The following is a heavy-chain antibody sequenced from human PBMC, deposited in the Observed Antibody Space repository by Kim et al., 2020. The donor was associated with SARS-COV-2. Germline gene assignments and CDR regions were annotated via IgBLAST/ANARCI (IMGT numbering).Heavy chain of an antibody. CDR2: INSGGTT. CDR3: GRTLVLNWS. CDR1: GFTVSNNE. V-gene: IGHV3-66*01. D-gene: IGHD2-8*02. J-gene: IGHJ5*02. Sequence: GGSLRLSCAASGFTVSNNEMNWVRQAPGKGLEWVSIINSGGTTKYADSVKGRFTTSRDNYGNTLHLQINSLRVDDTAVDYCGRTLVLNWSWGRGSLATVS.